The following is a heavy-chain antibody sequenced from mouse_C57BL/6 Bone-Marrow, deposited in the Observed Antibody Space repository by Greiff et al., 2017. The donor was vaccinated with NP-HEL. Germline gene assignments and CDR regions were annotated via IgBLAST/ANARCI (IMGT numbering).Heavy chain of an antibody. CDR2: ISGGGGNT. Sequence: VQLKESGGGLVKPGGSLKLSCAASGFTFSSYTMSWVRQTPEKRLEWVATISGGGGNTYYPDSVKGRFTISRDNAKNTLYLQMSSLRSEDTALYYCARLLRHYFDYWGQGTTLTVSS. CDR3: ARLLRHYFDY. CDR1: GFTFSSYT. D-gene: IGHD1-2*01. V-gene: IGHV5-9*01. J-gene: IGHJ2*01.